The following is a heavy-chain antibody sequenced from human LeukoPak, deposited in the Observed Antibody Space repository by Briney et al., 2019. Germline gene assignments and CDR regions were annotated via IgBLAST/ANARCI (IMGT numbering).Heavy chain of an antibody. Sequence: KTSETLSLTCTVSGGSISTGGYYWSWIRQPPGKGLEWIAYIHHSGSTYYNPSLKSRVTISVDRSKNQFSLKLSSVTAADTAVYYCAREGSIIAAAGAFDYWGQGTLVTVSS. CDR2: IHHSGST. J-gene: IGHJ4*02. D-gene: IGHD6-13*01. V-gene: IGHV4-30-2*01. CDR3: AREGSIIAAAGAFDY. CDR1: GGSISTGGYY.